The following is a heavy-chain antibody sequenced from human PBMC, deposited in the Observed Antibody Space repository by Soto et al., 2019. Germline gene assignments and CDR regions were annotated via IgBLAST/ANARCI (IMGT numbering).Heavy chain of an antibody. CDR1: GFTFSSFA. J-gene: IGHJ4*02. CDR3: ARGGAWTPEGLGF. V-gene: IGHV3-30-3*01. Sequence: QVQLVESGGGVVQPGRSLRLSCAASGFTFSSFAMHWVRQAPGKGLEWLAVISSDVVNYYYAESVKGRFTISRENSKNTLYLQMNSLGNEDTAVYYCARGGAWTPEGLGFWGQGTLVTVSS. D-gene: IGHD3-9*01. CDR2: ISSDVVNY.